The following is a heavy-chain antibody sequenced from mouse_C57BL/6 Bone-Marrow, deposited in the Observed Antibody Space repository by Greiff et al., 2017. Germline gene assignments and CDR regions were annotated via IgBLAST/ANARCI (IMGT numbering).Heavy chain of an antibody. CDR1: GFTFSSYG. D-gene: IGHD1-1*01. CDR3: ARHGNYYPFAY. V-gene: IGHV5-6*01. Sequence: EVKLMESGGDLVKPGGSLKLSCAASGFTFSSYGMSWVRQTPDKRLEWVATISSGGSYTYYPDSVKGRFTISRDNAKNTLYLQMSSRKSEDTAMYYCARHGNYYPFAYWGQGTLVTVSA. CDR2: ISSGGSYT. J-gene: IGHJ3*01.